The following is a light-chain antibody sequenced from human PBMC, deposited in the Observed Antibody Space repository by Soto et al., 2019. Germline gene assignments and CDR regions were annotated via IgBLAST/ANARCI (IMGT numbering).Light chain of an antibody. V-gene: IGLV2-23*01. Sequence: QSALPQPASVSGSPGQSITISCTGTSSDIGTYNLVSWYQHYPGKDPKLMIYEGIKRPSGVSNRFSGSKSGNTTFLTISGLQAEDEADYYCCSYAGSGTDNYVFGSGTKLTVL. CDR2: EGI. J-gene: IGLJ1*01. CDR3: CSYAGSGTDNYV. CDR1: SSDIGTYNL.